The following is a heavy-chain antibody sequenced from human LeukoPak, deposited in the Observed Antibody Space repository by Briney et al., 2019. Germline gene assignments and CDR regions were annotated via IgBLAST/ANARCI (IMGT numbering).Heavy chain of an antibody. J-gene: IGHJ4*02. V-gene: IGHV3-9*03. D-gene: IGHD3-22*01. CDR2: ISWNSGSI. CDR1: GFTFDDYA. Sequence: PGRSLRLSCAASGFTFDDYAMHWVRQAPGKGLEWVSGISWNSGSIGYADSVKGRFTISRDNAKNSLYLQMNRLRAEDLALYYCAKGGDPDYYDSLDCWGQGTLVTVSS. CDR3: AKGGDPDYYDSLDC.